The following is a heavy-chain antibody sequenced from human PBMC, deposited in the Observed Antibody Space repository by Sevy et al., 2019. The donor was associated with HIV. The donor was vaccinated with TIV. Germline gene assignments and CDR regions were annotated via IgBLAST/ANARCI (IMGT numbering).Heavy chain of an antibody. V-gene: IGHV3-23*01. D-gene: IGHD2-8*01. J-gene: IGHJ4*02. Sequence: GGSLRLSCAASGFTFAKYSMSWVRQAPGKGLEWVSTFSFGCGRINYADSVKARFTISGDDSKNTLFLQMNSLRAEDTATYFCAREGCTQPHDYWGQGTLVTVSS. CDR1: GFTFAKYS. CDR3: AREGCTQPHDY. CDR2: FSFGCGRI.